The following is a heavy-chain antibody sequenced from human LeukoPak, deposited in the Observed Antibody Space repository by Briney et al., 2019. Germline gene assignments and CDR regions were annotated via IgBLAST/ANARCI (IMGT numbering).Heavy chain of an antibody. Sequence: SETLSLTCAVYGGSFSGYYWSWIRQPPGKGLEWIGEINHSGSTKYNPSLKSRVTISVDTSKNQFSLKLSSVTAADTAVYYCARLGRTYYDFWSGPWGQGTLVTVSS. J-gene: IGHJ5*02. CDR3: ARLGRTYYDFWSGP. CDR1: GGSFSGYY. D-gene: IGHD3-3*01. CDR2: INHSGST. V-gene: IGHV4-34*01.